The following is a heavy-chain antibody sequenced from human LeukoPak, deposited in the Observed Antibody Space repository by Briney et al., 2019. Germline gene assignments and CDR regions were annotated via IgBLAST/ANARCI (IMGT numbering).Heavy chain of an antibody. CDR2: IIPIFGTA. CDR3: ARDGPHSSGDNRFDY. CDR1: GGTFSSYA. Sequence: ASVKVSCKASGGTFSSYAISWVRQAPGQGLEWMGGIIPIFGTANYAQKFQGRVTITADESTSTAYMELSSLRSEDTAVYYCARDGPHSSGDNRFDYWGQGTLVTVSS. D-gene: IGHD6-19*01. J-gene: IGHJ4*02. V-gene: IGHV1-69*13.